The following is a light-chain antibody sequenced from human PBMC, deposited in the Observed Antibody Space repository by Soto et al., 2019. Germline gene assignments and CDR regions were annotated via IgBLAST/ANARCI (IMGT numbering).Light chain of an antibody. CDR3: RSYAGSNNPYV. Sequence: QSALTQPPSASGSPGQSVTISCTGTSGDVGAYNYVSWYQQHPGKAPKLMMYDVSKRPSGVPDRFSGSKSGNTSSLTVSGPQAELESDYYCRSYAGSNNPYVFGTGTQLTVL. J-gene: IGLJ1*01. CDR2: DVS. V-gene: IGLV2-8*01. CDR1: SGDVGAYNY.